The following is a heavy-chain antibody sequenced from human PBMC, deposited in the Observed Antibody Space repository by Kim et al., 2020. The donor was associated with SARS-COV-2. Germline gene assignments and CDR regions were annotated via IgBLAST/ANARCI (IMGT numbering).Heavy chain of an antibody. Sequence: SRVTISVDTSKNHFSLKLSSVTAADTAVYYCARRNKTYYYGSGSYSPFDYWGQGTLVTVSS. CDR3: ARRNKTYYYGSGSYSPFDY. V-gene: IGHV4-34*01. D-gene: IGHD3-10*01. J-gene: IGHJ4*02.